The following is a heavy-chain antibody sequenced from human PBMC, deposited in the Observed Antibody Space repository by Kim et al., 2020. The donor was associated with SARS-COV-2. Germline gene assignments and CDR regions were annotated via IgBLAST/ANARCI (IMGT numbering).Heavy chain of an antibody. CDR1: GFTFSSYD. Sequence: GGSLRLSCAASGFTFSSYDMHWVRQATGKGLEWVSAIGTAGDPYYPGSVKGRFTISRENAKNSLYLQMNSLRAGDTAVYYCARGLKTYYYGSGKLTVIALEYGMDVWGQGTTVTVSS. D-gene: IGHD3-10*01. V-gene: IGHV3-13*05. CDR2: IGTAGDP. CDR3: ARGLKTYYYGSGKLTVIALEYGMDV. J-gene: IGHJ6*02.